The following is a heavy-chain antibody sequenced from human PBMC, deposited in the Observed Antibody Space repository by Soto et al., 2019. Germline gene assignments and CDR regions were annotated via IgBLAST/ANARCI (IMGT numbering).Heavy chain of an antibody. CDR2: ISAYNGNT. CDR1: GYTFTSYG. D-gene: IGHD3-3*01. V-gene: IGHV1-18*04. J-gene: IGHJ4*02. CDR3: ARESPYDFWSGVYYFDY. Sequence: QFQLVQSGAEVKNTGASVTVSCKASGYTFTSYGISLVRQAPGQGIEWMGWISAYNGNTNYAQKLQGRVTMTTDTSRSTAYMELRSLRSDDTAVYYCARESPYDFWSGVYYFDYWGPGTLVTVSS.